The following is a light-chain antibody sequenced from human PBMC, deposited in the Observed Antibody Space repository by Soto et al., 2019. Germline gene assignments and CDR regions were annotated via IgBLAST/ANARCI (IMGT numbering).Light chain of an antibody. Sequence: DIQMTQSPSTLSASVGDRVTITCRASQSISSWLAWYQQKPGKDPKLLIYKASSLDSGVPSRFCGSGSGAAFTLTCSSLQPDDFANYYCQQYNSYPLTFCGGTKVVIK. CDR2: KAS. CDR3: QQYNSYPLT. CDR1: QSISSW. V-gene: IGKV1-5*03. J-gene: IGKJ4*01.